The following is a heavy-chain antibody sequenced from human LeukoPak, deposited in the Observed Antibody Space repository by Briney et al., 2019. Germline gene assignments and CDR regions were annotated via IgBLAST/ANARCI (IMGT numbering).Heavy chain of an antibody. CDR1: GGSFSGYY. CDR2: INHSGST. V-gene: IGHV4-34*01. Sequence: SETLSLTCAVYGGSFSGYYWSWIRQPPGKGLEWIGEINHSGSTNYNPSLKSRVTISVDTSKNQFSLKLSSVTAADTAVYYCASKLVITVFNWFYPWGQGTLVTVSS. D-gene: IGHD3-22*01. CDR3: ASKLVITVFNWFYP. J-gene: IGHJ5*02.